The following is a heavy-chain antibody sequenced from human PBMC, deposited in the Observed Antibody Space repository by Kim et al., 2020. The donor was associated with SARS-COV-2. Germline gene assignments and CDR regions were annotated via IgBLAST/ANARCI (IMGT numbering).Heavy chain of an antibody. CDR1: GLTFSNYY. D-gene: IGHD6-6*01. Sequence: GGSLRLSCAASGLTFSNYYMHWVRQAPGKGLEWVSRINADGSSTAYADSVKGRFTISRDNVKNTLCLQMSSLRAEDTAVYYCASHRPGGKGMDVWGQGTTVTVS. CDR3: ASHRPGGKGMDV. J-gene: IGHJ6*02. V-gene: IGHV3-74*01. CDR2: INADGSST.